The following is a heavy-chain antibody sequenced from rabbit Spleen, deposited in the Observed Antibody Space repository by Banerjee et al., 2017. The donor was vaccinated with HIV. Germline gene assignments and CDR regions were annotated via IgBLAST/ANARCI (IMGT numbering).Heavy chain of an antibody. V-gene: IGHV1S45*01. Sequence: QEPLEESGGDLVQPEGSLTLTCTASGFSFSDRDVMCWVRQAPGKGLEWIACINTATGKPVYASWAKGRFTISKASWTTVTLQMTSLTAADTASYFCARDVAGVIGWNFN. CDR3: ARDVAGVIGWNFN. D-gene: IGHD4-1*01. CDR1: GFSFSDRDV. CDR2: INTATGKP. J-gene: IGHJ4*01.